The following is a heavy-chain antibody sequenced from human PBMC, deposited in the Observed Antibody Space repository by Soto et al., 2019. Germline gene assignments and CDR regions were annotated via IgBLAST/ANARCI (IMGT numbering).Heavy chain of an antibody. V-gene: IGHV4-59*01. J-gene: IGHJ4*02. CDR3: ARAWGRVFDY. D-gene: IGHD3-16*01. CDR1: GGSISIYY. CDR2: IYYSGST. Sequence: SETLSLTCTVSGGSISIYYWSWIRQPPGKGLEWIGYIYYSGSTNYNPSLKSRVTISVDTSKNQFSLKLSSVTAADTAVYYCARAWGRVFDYWGQGTLVTVSS.